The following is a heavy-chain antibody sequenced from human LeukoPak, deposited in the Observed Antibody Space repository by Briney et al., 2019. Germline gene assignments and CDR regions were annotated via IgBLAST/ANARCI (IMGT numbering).Heavy chain of an antibody. CDR1: GYTFTSYA. CDR3: ARDRYGDGFAHFDY. V-gene: IGHV1-2*02. CDR2: ITPSGGT. D-gene: IGHD5-24*01. Sequence: ASVKVSCKASGYTFTSYAMHWVRQAPGQGLEWVGWITPSGGTNYPQKFQGRAAITRDTSITTAYMDLSRLTSDDTAVYYCARDRYGDGFAHFDYWGQGALVTVSS. J-gene: IGHJ4*02.